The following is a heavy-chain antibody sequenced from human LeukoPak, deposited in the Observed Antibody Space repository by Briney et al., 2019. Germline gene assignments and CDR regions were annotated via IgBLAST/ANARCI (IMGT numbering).Heavy chain of an antibody. CDR1: GGSFSGYC. CDR2: INHSGST. J-gene: IGHJ5*02. CDR3: ARVAEEFRNKYNWFDP. D-gene: IGHD3-10*01. V-gene: IGHV4-34*01. Sequence: SETLSLTCAVYGGSFSGYCWSWIRQPPGKGLEWIGEINHSGSTNYNPSLKSRVTISVDTSKNQFSLKLSSVTAADTAVYYCARVAEEFRNKYNWFDPWGQGTLVTVSS.